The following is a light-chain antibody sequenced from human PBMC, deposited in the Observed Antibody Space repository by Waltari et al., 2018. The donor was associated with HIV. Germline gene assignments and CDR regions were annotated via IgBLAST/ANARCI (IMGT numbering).Light chain of an antibody. Sequence: QSAPTQPASVSGSPRQSLTISCTGTSSAVGWYKLFLWYQQHPGKAPKLMIYEVSKRPSGVSNRFSGSKSGNTASLTISGLQAEDEADYYCCSYAGSSTFYVFGTGTKVTVL. V-gene: IGLV2-23*02. CDR3: CSYAGSSTFYV. J-gene: IGLJ1*01. CDR1: SSAVGWYKL. CDR2: EVS.